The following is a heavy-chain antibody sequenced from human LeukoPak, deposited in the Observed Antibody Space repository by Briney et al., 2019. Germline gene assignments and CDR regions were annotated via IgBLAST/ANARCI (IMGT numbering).Heavy chain of an antibody. V-gene: IGHV3-21*01. Sequence: GGSLRLSCAASGFTFRSYSMKWVRQAPGKGLEWVSSISSSSRYIYYADSVKGRFTISRDNAKKSLYLQMNSLRAEDTAVYYCARLDSLDYYYMDLWGKGTTVTVSS. CDR2: ISSSSRYI. J-gene: IGHJ6*03. D-gene: IGHD3-22*01. CDR1: GFTFRSYS. CDR3: ARLDSLDYYYMDL.